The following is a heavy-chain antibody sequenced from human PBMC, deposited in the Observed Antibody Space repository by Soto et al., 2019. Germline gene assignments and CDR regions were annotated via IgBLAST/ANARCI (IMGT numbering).Heavy chain of an antibody. CDR2: IYHSGST. Sequence: PSETLSLTCAVSGGSISSSNWWSWVRQPPGKGLEWIGEIYHSGSTNYNPSLKSRVTISVDKSKNQFSLKLSSVTAADTAVYYCATRERGYSYGYYYGMDVWGQGTTVTVSS. CDR1: GGSISSSNW. D-gene: IGHD5-18*01. J-gene: IGHJ6*02. V-gene: IGHV4-4*02. CDR3: ATRERGYSYGYYYGMDV.